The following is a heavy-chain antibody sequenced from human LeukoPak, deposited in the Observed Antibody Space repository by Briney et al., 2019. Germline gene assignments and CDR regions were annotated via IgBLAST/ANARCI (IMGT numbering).Heavy chain of an antibody. CDR1: GGSTSGSY. J-gene: IGHJ6*02. CDR3: ARTGFGRDYYGMDV. V-gene: IGHV4-59*01. D-gene: IGHD3-16*01. Sequence: SSETLSLTCSVSGGSTSGSYWSWVRQPPGKGLQWIGYIHYTGSTDYNPSLKSRVTISIDTPKNQVSLRVTSVTAADTAVYFCARTGFGRDYYGMDVWGQGTTVTVSS. CDR2: IHYTGST.